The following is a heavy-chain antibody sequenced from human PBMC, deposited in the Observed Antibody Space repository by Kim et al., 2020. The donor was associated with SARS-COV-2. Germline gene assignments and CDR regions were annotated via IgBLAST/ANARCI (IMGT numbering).Heavy chain of an antibody. CDR3: ARGHLKSIVVVIAPRPYYYCVDD. D-gene: IGHD2-21*01. J-gene: IGHJ6*03. CDR1: GYTFTSYD. V-gene: IGHV1-8*01. CDR2: MNPNSGNT. Sequence: ASVKVSCKASGYTFTSYDINWVRQATGQGLEWMGWMNPNSGNTGYAQKFQGRVTMTRNTSISTAYMGLSSLRSEDTAVYYCARGHLKSIVVVIAPRPYYYCVDDWGEGATVTVSS.